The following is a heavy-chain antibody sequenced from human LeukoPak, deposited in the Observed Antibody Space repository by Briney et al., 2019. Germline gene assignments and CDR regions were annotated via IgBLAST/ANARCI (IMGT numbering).Heavy chain of an antibody. CDR3: ARCEETHSSGYYSMGATELDY. Sequence: HSGGSLRLSCAASGFTFSSYSMNWVRQAPGKGLEWVSYISSSSSTIYYADSVKGRFTISRDNAKNSLYLQMNSLRAEDTAVYYCARCEETHSSGYYSMGATELDYWGQGTLVTVSS. D-gene: IGHD3-22*01. CDR1: GFTFSSYS. V-gene: IGHV3-48*04. CDR2: ISSSSSTI. J-gene: IGHJ4*02.